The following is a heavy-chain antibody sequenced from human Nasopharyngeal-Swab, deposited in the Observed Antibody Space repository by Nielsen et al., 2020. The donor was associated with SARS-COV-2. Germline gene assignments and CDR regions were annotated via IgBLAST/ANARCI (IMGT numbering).Heavy chain of an antibody. CDR1: GDSIAYSTFY. J-gene: IGHJ4*02. D-gene: IGHD6-13*01. Sequence: SETLSLTCTVSGDSIAYSTFYWGWIRQPPGKGLEWIGNIYYNGNTYQNPSLKSRLTISVEQSKNKFSLQLSSVTAADTAVYYCVRSSSWYYFDYWGQGTLVTVSS. V-gene: IGHV4-39*01. CDR3: VRSSSWYYFDY. CDR2: IYYNGNT.